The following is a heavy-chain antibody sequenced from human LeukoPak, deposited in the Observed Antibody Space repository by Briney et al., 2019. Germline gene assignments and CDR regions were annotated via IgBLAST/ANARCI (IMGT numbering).Heavy chain of an antibody. CDR2: IIPIFGTA. CDR3: ARDSLYSSSWYGYYYYYMDV. CDR1: GGTFSSYA. Sequence: GASVKVSCKASGGTFSSYAISWVRQAPGQGLEWMGGIIPIFGTANYAQKFQGRVTITADESTSTAYMELSSLRSEDTAVYYCARDSLYSSSWYGYYYYYMDVWGKGTTVTVSS. V-gene: IGHV1-69*13. J-gene: IGHJ6*03. D-gene: IGHD6-13*01.